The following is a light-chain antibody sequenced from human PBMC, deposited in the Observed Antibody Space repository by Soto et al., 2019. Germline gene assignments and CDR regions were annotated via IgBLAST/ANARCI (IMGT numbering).Light chain of an antibody. CDR1: QDIGSV. CDR3: QQYDNPSIT. J-gene: IGKJ5*01. CDR2: DAS. Sequence: IRMTQSPSSLSASIGDTVTITCRASQDIGSVLAWYQQKPGKAPNLLIYDASNLETGVPSRFSGSGSGTDFTLIISSLQPEDIATYYCQQYDNPSITFGQGTRLEIK. V-gene: IGKV1-33*01.